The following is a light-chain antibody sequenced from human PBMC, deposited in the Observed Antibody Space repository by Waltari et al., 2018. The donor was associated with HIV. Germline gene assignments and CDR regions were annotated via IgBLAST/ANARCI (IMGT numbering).Light chain of an antibody. CDR3: AAWDASLHVL. V-gene: IGLV1-44*01. J-gene: IGLJ2*01. CDR1: PSNIGSNT. CDR2: RNH. Sequence: QSVLTPPPSASGPLGQAVTISCFGIPSNIGSNTFNWYQHLPGAAPKLIIFRNHQRPSGVPDRFSGSQSGTSAFLTITGLLSGDEATYYCAAWDASLHVLFGGGTQLTVV.